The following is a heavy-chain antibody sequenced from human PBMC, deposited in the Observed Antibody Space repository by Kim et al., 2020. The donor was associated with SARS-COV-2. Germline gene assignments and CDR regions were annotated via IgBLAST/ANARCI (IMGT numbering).Heavy chain of an antibody. J-gene: IGHJ4*02. D-gene: IGHD4-17*01. CDR2: ISGSGGST. V-gene: IGHV3-23*01. CDR3: AKTTTYGGNSESTPWGPDY. Sequence: GGSLRLSCAASGFTFSSYAMSCVRQAPGKGLEWVSAISGSGGSTYYADSVKGRFTISRDNSKNTLYLQMNSLRAEDTAVYYCAKTTTYGGNSESTPWGPDYWGQGTLVTVSS. CDR1: GFTFSSYA.